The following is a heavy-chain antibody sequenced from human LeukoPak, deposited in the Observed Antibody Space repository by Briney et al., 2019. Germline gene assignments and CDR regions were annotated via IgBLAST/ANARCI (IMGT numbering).Heavy chain of an antibody. D-gene: IGHD1-26*01. CDR3: AKTIVGVTNWFDP. Sequence: GGSLRLSCAASGFTVSSNYISWVRQAPGKGLEWVSVIYSGGNTYYADSVKGRFTISSDNSKNTLYLQMTSLRAEDTAVYYCAKTIVGVTNWFDPWGQGTPVTVSS. CDR1: GFTVSSNY. J-gene: IGHJ5*02. CDR2: IYSGGNT. V-gene: IGHV3-53*01.